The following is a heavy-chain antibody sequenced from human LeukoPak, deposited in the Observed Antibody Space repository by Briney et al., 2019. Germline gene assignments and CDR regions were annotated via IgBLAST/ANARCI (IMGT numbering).Heavy chain of an antibody. CDR1: GGSFSGYY. CDR2: INHSGST. CDR3: ARVGASSSWYNWFDP. V-gene: IGHV4-34*01. J-gene: IGHJ5*02. D-gene: IGHD6-13*01. Sequence: PSETLSLTCAVYGGSFSGYYWSWIRQPPGKGLEWIGEINHSGSTNYSPSLKSRVTISVDTSKNQFSLKLSSVTAADTAVYYCARVGASSSWYNWFDPWGQGTLVTVSS.